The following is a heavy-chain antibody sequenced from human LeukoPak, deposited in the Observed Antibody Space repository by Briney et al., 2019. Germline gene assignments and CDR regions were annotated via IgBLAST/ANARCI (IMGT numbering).Heavy chain of an antibody. CDR1: GGSFSGYY. V-gene: IGHV4-34*01. CDR2: INHSGGT. CDR3: EAREYYDILTGYSYHY. Sequence: SETLSLTCAVYGGSFSGYYWSWMCQPPGKGLEWVGEINHSGGTNYNPSLKSRVTISGDTSKNQFSLQLNSVTAADTAVYYCEAREYYDILTGYSYHYWGQGTLVTVSS. D-gene: IGHD3-9*01. J-gene: IGHJ4*02.